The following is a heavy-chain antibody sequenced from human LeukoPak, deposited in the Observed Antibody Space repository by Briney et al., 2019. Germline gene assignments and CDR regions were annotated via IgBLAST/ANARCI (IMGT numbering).Heavy chain of an antibody. D-gene: IGHD2-8*01. CDR1: GYTFTSYG. Sequence: ASVKVSCKASGYTFTSYGISWVRQAPGQGLEWMGWISAYNGSTDYAQKFQGRVTITRDTSASTAYMELSSLRSEDMAVYYCARESAGVYVPEYYFDYWGQGTLVTVSS. J-gene: IGHJ4*02. CDR3: ARESAGVYVPEYYFDY. CDR2: ISAYNGST. V-gene: IGHV1-18*03.